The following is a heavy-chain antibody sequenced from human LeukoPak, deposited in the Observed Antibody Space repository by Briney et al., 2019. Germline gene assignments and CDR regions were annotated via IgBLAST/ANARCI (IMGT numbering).Heavy chain of an antibody. CDR2: ISSSGSTI. J-gene: IGHJ4*02. D-gene: IGHD3-16*02. CDR1: GFTFSSYN. CDR3: AVLNVRLGELSPKMGY. Sequence: GGSLRLSCAASGFTFSSYNMNWVRQAPGKGLEWVSYISSSGSTIYYADSVKGRFTISRDNAKNSLYLQMNSLRAEDTAVYYCAVLNVRLGELSPKMGYWGQGTLVTVSS. V-gene: IGHV3-48*04.